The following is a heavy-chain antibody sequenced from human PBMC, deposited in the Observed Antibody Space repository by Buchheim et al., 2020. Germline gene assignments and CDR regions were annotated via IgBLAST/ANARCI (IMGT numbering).Heavy chain of an antibody. V-gene: IGHV3-23*04. CDR2: ISGSGGTT. Sequence: EVQLVQSGGGMVQSGGSLRLSCEASGFSFNNYAMSWVRQAAGKGLEWISGISGSGGTTFYADSVRGRFTISRDNSKNSLHVQMSSLRPDDTAVCYCGKFGAGEIYWGQG. J-gene: IGHJ4*02. CDR3: GKFGAGEIY. CDR1: GFSFNNYA. D-gene: IGHD3-16*01.